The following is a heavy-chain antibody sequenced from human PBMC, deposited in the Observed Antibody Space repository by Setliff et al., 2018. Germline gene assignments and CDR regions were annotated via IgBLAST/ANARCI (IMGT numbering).Heavy chain of an antibody. J-gene: IGHJ4*02. CDR2: VRYDEGNK. D-gene: IGHD3-22*01. Sequence: PGGSLRLSCAASGFTFSSYGMHWVRQAPGKGLEWVTFVRYDEGNKYYADSVKGRFTVSRDNSQNTVYLQMNSLRAEDTAVYYCAKSRPMIVPGSVYYWGLGTLVTVSS. CDR1: GFTFSSYG. CDR3: AKSRPMIVPGSVYY. V-gene: IGHV3-30*02.